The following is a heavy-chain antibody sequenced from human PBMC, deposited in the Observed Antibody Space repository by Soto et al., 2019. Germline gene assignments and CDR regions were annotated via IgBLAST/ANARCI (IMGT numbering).Heavy chain of an antibody. CDR1: GFTCTSSP. V-gene: IGHV1-58*01. J-gene: IGHJ6*02. CDR3: AASTGKGYAYYYGMDV. CDR2: IVVGSGKT. D-gene: IGHD2-2*01. Sequence: SVKVSCKASGFTCTSSPVQWVRQARGQRLEWIGWIVVGSGKTNYAQKFQERVTITRDMSTSTAYMELSSLRSEDTAVYYCAASTGKGYAYYYGMDVWGPGTTVTVSS.